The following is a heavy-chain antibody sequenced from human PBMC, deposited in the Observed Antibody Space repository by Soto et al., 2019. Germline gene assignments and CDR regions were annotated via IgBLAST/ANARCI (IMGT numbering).Heavy chain of an antibody. CDR2: IYHSGST. V-gene: IGHV4-30-2*01. J-gene: IGHJ6*02. D-gene: IGHD6-6*01. CDR1: GGSISSGGYS. CDR3: AREGAAPYYYYGMDV. Sequence: SETLSLTCAVSGGSISSGGYSWSWIRQPPGKGLEWIGYIYHSGSTYYNPSLKSRVTISVDRSKNQFSLKLSSVTAADTAVYYCAREGAAPYYYYGMDVWGQGTTVTVSS.